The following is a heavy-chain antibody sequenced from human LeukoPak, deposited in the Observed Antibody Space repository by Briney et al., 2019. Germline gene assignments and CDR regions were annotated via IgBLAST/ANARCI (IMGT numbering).Heavy chain of an antibody. CDR1: GYTFTSYA. D-gene: IGHD2-15*01. J-gene: IGHJ5*02. V-gene: IGHV1-3*01. CDR2: INAGNGNT. Sequence: ASVKVSCKASGYTFTSYATHWVRQAPGQRLEWMGWINAGNGNTKYSQKFQGRVTITRDTSASTAYMELSSLRSEDTAVYYCARAHARVVVAATDWFDPWGQGTLVTVSS. CDR3: ARAHARVVVAATDWFDP.